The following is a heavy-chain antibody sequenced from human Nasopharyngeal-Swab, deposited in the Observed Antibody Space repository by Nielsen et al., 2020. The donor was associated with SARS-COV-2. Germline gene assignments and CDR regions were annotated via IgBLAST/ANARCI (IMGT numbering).Heavy chain of an antibody. Sequence: GGSLRLSCAASGSGFSYYEVNWVRQAPGKGLEWISYISTTTATIYYADSVKGRFTISRDNAKNSLYLQMNSLRAEDTAVYYCAREVPYSGHDDAFDLWGQGTMVTVSS. CDR3: AREVPYSGHDDAFDL. CDR2: ISTTTATI. CDR1: GSGFSYYE. D-gene: IGHD5-12*01. J-gene: IGHJ3*01. V-gene: IGHV3-48*03.